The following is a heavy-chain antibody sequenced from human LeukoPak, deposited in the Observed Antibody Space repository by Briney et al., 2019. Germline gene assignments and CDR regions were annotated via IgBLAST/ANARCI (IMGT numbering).Heavy chain of an antibody. Sequence: GGSLRLSCAASGFTFSSYSMNWVRQAPGKGLEWVSYISSSSSTIYYADSVKGRFTISRDNAKNSLYLQMNSLRAEDTAVYYCARDRVLLWFGDAFDYWGQGTLVTVSS. V-gene: IGHV3-48*04. CDR2: ISSSSSTI. CDR3: ARDRVLLWFGDAFDY. CDR1: GFTFSSYS. J-gene: IGHJ4*02. D-gene: IGHD3-10*01.